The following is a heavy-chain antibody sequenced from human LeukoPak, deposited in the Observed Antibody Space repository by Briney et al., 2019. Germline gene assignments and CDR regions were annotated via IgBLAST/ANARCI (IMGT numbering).Heavy chain of an antibody. V-gene: IGHV4-59*08. Sequence: SETLSLTCTVSGGSISSYYWSWVRQPPGKGLEWIGYIYYSGSTNYNPSLKSRVTISVDTSKNQFSLKLSSVTAADTAVYYCARSDYGGNFPFDYWGQGTLVTVSS. CDR3: ARSDYGGNFPFDY. CDR2: IYYSGST. D-gene: IGHD4-23*01. J-gene: IGHJ4*02. CDR1: GGSISSYY.